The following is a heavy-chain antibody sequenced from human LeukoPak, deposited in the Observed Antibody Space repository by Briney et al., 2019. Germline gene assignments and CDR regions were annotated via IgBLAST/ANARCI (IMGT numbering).Heavy chain of an antibody. D-gene: IGHD2-15*01. CDR2: ISSDASIT. Sequence: GGSLRLSCVASGLTFSTYWMHWVRQDPGKGLVWVSRISSDASITSYADPVKGRFTISRDNAKNTLYLQMNSLRAEDTALYYCATSARTYIGSSLDYWGQGTLVTVSS. CDR3: ATSARTYIGSSLDY. J-gene: IGHJ4*02. V-gene: IGHV3-74*01. CDR1: GLTFSTYW.